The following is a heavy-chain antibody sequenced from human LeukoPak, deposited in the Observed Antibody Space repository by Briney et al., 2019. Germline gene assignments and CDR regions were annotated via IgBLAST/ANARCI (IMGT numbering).Heavy chain of an antibody. J-gene: IGHJ3*02. CDR1: GFTVSSNY. V-gene: IGHV3-66*04. CDR2: IYSGGNT. Sequence: GGSVRLSCAASGFTVSSNYMNWVRQAPGKGLEWVSVIYSGGNTYYADSVKGGFTISRDNSKNTLYLQMNSLRAEDTAVYYCARRNIAALDAFDIWGRGRMVTVSS. CDR3: ARRNIAALDAFDI. D-gene: IGHD6-6*01.